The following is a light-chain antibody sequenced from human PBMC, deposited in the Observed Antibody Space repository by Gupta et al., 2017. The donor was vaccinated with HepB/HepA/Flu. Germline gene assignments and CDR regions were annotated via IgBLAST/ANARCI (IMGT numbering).Light chain of an antibody. CDR2: GAS. V-gene: IGKV3-15*01. CDR3: EQEKYCPIT. J-gene: IGKJ4*01. CDR1: QSVSSS. Sequence: EILMTQSPATLSVSPGERATLSCRASQSVSSSLAWYQQKPGQAPMLLIYGASTRATGIPTRFSGSGSGTEFTLTISSLQSEDFAVYYCEQEKYCPITFGRGTKVEIK.